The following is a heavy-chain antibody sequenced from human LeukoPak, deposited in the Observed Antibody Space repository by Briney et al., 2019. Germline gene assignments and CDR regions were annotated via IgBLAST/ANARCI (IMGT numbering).Heavy chain of an antibody. D-gene: IGHD3-10*01. J-gene: IGHJ4*02. CDR2: INHSGST. CDR3: ARARYGSGSSDFDY. CDR1: GGSFSGYY. Sequence: PSETLSLTCAVYGGSFSGYYWSWIRQPPGKGLEWIWEINHSGSTNYNPSIKSRVTISVDTSKNQFSLKLSSVTAADTAVYYCARARYGSGSSDFDYWGQGTLVTVSS. V-gene: IGHV4-34*01.